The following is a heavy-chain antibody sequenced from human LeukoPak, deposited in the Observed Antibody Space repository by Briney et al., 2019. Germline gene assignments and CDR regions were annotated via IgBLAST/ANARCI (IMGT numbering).Heavy chain of an antibody. CDR3: ARDRYGDRGGIFDY. V-gene: IGHV4-59*12. J-gene: IGHJ4*02. CDR1: GSSISSYY. CDR2: IYYTGST. Sequence: PSGTLSLTCTVSGSSISSYYWSWVRQPPGKGLEYIGYIYYTGSTNSSPSLKSRVTISVDTSKNQFSLKLSSVTAADTAVYYCARDRYGDRGGIFDYWGQGTLVTVSS. D-gene: IGHD4-17*01.